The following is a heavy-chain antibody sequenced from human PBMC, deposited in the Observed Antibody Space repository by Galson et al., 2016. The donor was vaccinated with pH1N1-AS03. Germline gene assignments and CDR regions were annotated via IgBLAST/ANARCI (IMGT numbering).Heavy chain of an antibody. CDR1: GGSLSGYF. D-gene: IGHD2-21*01. Sequence: SETLSLTCRVSGGSLSGYFWTWIRQPAGKGLEWIGRMDPTGRRNYKSSLESRVSMSVDTSKNEISLRLTSVTAADTAVYYCARGVRVDCGRELCYSGMDVWGQGATVTVSS. V-gene: IGHV4-4*07. CDR2: MDPTGRR. J-gene: IGHJ6*02. CDR3: ARGVRVDCGRELCYSGMDV.